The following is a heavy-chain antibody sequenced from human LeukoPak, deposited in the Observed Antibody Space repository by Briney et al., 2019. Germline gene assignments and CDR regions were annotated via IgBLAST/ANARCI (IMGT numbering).Heavy chain of an antibody. CDR1: GFTFSSYD. Sequence: GGSLRLSCAASGFTFSSYDMHWVRQATGKGLEWVSAIGTAGDAYYPGSVKGRFTISRENAKNSLYLQMNSLRAGDTAVYYCARVSYYYGMDVWGQGTTVTVSS. CDR2: IGTAGDA. J-gene: IGHJ6*02. CDR3: ARVSYYYGMDV. V-gene: IGHV3-13*01.